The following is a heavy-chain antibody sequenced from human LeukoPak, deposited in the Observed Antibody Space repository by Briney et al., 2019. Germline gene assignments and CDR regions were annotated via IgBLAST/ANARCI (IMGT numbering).Heavy chain of an antibody. CDR1: GGTFSSYA. D-gene: IGHD3-22*01. J-gene: IGHJ4*02. CDR2: IIPIFGTA. CDR3: AYYYDSSGYYYLFDY. Sequence: ASVKVSCKASGGTFSSYAISWVRQAPGRGLEWMGGIIPIFGTANYAQKFQGRVTITADKSTSTAYMELSSLRSEDTAVYYCAYYYDSSGYYYLFDYWGQGTLVTVSS. V-gene: IGHV1-69*06.